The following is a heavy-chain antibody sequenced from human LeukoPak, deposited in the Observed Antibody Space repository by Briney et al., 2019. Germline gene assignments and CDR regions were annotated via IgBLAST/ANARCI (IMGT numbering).Heavy chain of an antibody. CDR1: GGSISRGSYY. J-gene: IGHJ5*02. Sequence: SETLSLTCSVSGGSISRGSYYWSWIRQPAGKGLEWMGRIYNSGSTNYNPSLKSRVTISTDMSKNQFSLKLSSVTAADTAVYYCARQWGSGWQNWFDPWGQGTLVTVSS. D-gene: IGHD6-19*01. CDR3: ARQWGSGWQNWFDP. CDR2: IYNSGST. V-gene: IGHV4-61*02.